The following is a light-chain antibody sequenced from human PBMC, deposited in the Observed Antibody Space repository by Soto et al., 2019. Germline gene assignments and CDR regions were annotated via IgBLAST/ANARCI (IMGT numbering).Light chain of an antibody. CDR3: GTWDSSLSAGV. CDR2: DND. V-gene: IGLV1-51*01. Sequence: QSALTQPPSVSAAPGQTVTISCSVSSSNIGSNYVSWYQQLPGTAPKLLIYDNDKRPSGIPDRFSGSRSGTSATLGITGLQTGDEADYYCGTWDSSLSAGVFGGGTKVTVL. CDR1: SSNIGSNY. J-gene: IGLJ3*02.